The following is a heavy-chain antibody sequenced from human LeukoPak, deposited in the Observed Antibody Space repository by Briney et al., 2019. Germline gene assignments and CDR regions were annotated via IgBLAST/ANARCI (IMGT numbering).Heavy chain of an antibody. CDR1: GFTFSSYG. Sequence: GGSLRLSCAASGFTFSSYGIHWVRQAPGKGLEWMADIWYDGSNRSSTDAVKGRFTITRDNSTNTLYLQMNSLRAGYAAVYYCAGDRVGYFDFWGQGTLVTVSS. V-gene: IGHV3-33*01. CDR3: AGDRVGYFDF. CDR2: IWYDGSNR. J-gene: IGHJ4*02. D-gene: IGHD2-15*01.